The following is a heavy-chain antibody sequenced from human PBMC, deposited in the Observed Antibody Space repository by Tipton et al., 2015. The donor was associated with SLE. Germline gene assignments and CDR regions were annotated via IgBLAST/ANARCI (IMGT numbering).Heavy chain of an antibody. D-gene: IGHD2-15*01. Sequence: QSGPEVKKPGESLKISCKASGYSFVTYWIGWVRQMPGKGLEWMGIIYPGDSDTRYSPSFQGQVTISADKSISTAYLQWSSLKASDTAMYYCARLGGYCSGASCYSAEYFQHWGQGTLITVSS. CDR2: IYPGDSDT. V-gene: IGHV5-51*01. CDR1: GYSFVTYW. J-gene: IGHJ1*01. CDR3: ARLGGYCSGASCYSAEYFQH.